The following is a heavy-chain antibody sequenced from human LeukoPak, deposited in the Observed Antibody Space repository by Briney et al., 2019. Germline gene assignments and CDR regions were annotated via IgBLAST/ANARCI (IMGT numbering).Heavy chain of an antibody. CDR3: ARERRMEGPFDY. CDR1: GFTFSSYG. D-gene: IGHD2-8*01. J-gene: IGHJ4*02. CDR2: IWYDGSNK. V-gene: IGHV3-33*01. Sequence: GGSLRLSCAASGFTFSSYGMHWVRQAPGKGLEWVAVIWYDGSNKYYADSVKGRFTISRDNSKNTLYLQMNSLRAEDTAVYYCARERRMEGPFDYWGQGTLVTVSS.